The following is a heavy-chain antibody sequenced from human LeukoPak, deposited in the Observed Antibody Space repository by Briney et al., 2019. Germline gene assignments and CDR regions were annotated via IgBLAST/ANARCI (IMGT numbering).Heavy chain of an antibody. CDR3: AREGDGSGTYSRGYFQQ. V-gene: IGHV3-74*01. D-gene: IGHD3-10*01. Sequence: GGSLRLSCAASGFTFSGYWMHWVRQAPGKGLVGVSRINGDGSSTNYADSVKGRFTISRDNAKNTLYLQMSSLRADDTAVYYCAREGDGSGTYSRGYFQQWGQGTLVSVSS. J-gene: IGHJ1*01. CDR1: GFTFSGYW. CDR2: INGDGSST.